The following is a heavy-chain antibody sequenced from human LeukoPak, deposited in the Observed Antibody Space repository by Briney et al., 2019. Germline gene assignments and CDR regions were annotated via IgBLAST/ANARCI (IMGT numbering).Heavy chain of an antibody. Sequence: ASVKVSCKASGYTFTGYFMYWVRQAPGQGLEWMGWINTNTGNPTYAQGFTGRFVFSLDTSVSTAYLQISSLKAEDTAIYYCTRDYPVYDFSIGYYAFDIWGQGTMVTVSS. CDR3: TRDYPVYDFSIGYYAFDI. CDR1: GYTFTGYF. D-gene: IGHD3-3*01. J-gene: IGHJ3*02. CDR2: INTNTGNP. V-gene: IGHV7-4-1*02.